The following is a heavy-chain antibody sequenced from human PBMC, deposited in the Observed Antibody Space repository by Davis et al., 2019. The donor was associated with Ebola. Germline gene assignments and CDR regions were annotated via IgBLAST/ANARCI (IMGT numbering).Heavy chain of an antibody. CDR1: AASRSGTHDY. D-gene: IGHD3-10*01. CDR3: ARNKSGIPFDY. CDR2: VYYSGST. V-gene: IGHV4-39*07. Sequence: PSETLSLTCIVSAASRSGTHDYLCCTRPPTGKGLDCIASVYYSGSTHYNPSLKSRLTISVDTSKNQFYLKLNSLTAADTAVYYCARNKSGIPFDYWGQGALVIVSS. J-gene: IGHJ4*02.